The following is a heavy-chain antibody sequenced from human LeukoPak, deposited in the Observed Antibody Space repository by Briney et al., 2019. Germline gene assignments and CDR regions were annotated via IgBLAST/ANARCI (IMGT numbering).Heavy chain of an antibody. J-gene: IGHJ4*02. Sequence: ASVKVSCKASGYTFTSYDINWVRQATGEGLEWMGWMNPNTGNTGYAQKFQGRVTMTRDTSISTAYMELSSLRSDDTAVYYCARKFLGSRGYYFDYGGQGTLVTVSS. CDR2: MNPNTGNT. D-gene: IGHD3-10*01. CDR1: GYTFTSYD. CDR3: ARKFLGSRGYYFDY. V-gene: IGHV1-8*01.